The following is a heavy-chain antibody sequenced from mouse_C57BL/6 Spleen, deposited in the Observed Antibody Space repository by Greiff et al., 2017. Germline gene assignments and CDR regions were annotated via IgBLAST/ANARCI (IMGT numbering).Heavy chain of an antibody. CDR3: ARDDGYYPYAMDY. Sequence: QVQLKQPGAELVKPGASVKMSCKASGYTFTSYWITWVKQRPGQGLEWIGDIYPGSGSTNYNEKFKSKATLTVDTSSSTAYMQLSSLTSEDSAVYYCARDDGYYPYAMDYWGQGTSVTVSS. CDR2: IYPGSGST. V-gene: IGHV1-55*01. J-gene: IGHJ4*01. D-gene: IGHD2-3*01. CDR1: GYTFTSYW.